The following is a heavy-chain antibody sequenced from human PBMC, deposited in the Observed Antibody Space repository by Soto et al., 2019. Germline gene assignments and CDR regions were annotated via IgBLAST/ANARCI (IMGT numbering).Heavy chain of an antibody. CDR2: IGRVSTYI. CDR3: ARVTAGSGSYQIDL. D-gene: IGHD3-10*01. J-gene: IGHJ4*02. CDR1: GFPFSSFS. V-gene: IGHV3-21*02. Sequence: QLVESGGGLVKPGGSLRLSCVASGFPFSSFSLNWIRQAPGKGLEWVSSIGRVSTYIYYADSVRGRFTVSRDNAKNSVYLQMNDLTAEDSGIYYCARVTAGSGSYQIDLWGQGTLVTVSS.